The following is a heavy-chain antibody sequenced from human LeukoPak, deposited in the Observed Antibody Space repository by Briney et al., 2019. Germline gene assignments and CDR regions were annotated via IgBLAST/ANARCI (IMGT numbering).Heavy chain of an antibody. CDR2: INPNSGGT. D-gene: IGHD5-18*01. V-gene: IGHV1-2*02. J-gene: IGHJ4*02. CDR3: ARDLLGHTAMVDY. CDR1: GYTFTSYY. Sequence: ASVKVSCKASGYTFTSYYMHWVRQAPGQGLEWMGWINPNSGGTNYAQKFQGRVTMTRDTSISTAYMELSRLRSDDTAVYYCARDLLGHTAMVDYWGQGTLVTVSS.